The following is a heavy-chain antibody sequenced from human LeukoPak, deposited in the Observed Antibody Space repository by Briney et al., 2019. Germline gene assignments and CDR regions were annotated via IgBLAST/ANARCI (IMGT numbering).Heavy chain of an antibody. CDR3: ARDLGATNRFDY. J-gene: IGHJ4*02. D-gene: IGHD1-26*01. Sequence: ASVKVSCKASGGTFSSYAISWVRQAPGQGREWMGGIIPIFGTANYAQKFQGRVTITTDESTSTAYMELSSLRSEDTAVYYCARDLGATNRFDYWGQGSLVTVSS. V-gene: IGHV1-69*05. CDR2: IIPIFGTA. CDR1: GGTFSSYA.